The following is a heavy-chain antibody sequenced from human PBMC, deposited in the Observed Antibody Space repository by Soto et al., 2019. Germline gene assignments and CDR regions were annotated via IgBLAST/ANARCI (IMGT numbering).Heavy chain of an antibody. D-gene: IGHD3-22*01. CDR1: GYSFTSYW. V-gene: IGHV5-10-1*01. CDR3: ARYPNYYDSSGYLPYFDY. CDR2: IDPSDSYT. Sequence: PGESLKISCKGSGYSFTSYWISWVRQMPGKGLEWMGGIDPSDSYTNYSPSFQGHVTISADKSISTAYLQWSSLKASDTAMYYCARYPNYYDSSGYLPYFDYWGQGTLVTVSS. J-gene: IGHJ4*02.